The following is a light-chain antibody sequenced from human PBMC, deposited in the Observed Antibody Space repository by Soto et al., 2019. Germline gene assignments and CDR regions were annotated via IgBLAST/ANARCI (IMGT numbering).Light chain of an antibody. CDR2: EVS. CDR3: SSYASTYTYL. Sequence: QSVLTQPASVSGSPGQSITISCTGTSSDVGGYNYVSWYQQHPGKVPKLLIYEVSSRPSGVSDRFSGSKSGNTASLIISGLQPEEQPDPSCSSYASTYTYLFGTGTKVTVL. V-gene: IGLV2-14*01. CDR1: SSDVGGYNY. J-gene: IGLJ1*01.